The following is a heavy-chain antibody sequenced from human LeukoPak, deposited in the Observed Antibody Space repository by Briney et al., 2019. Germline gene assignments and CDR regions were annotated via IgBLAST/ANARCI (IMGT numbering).Heavy chain of an antibody. CDR3: ARFTRGGYYDSSGYYDDYFGY. CDR2: IIPIFGTA. CDR1: GGTFSSYA. J-gene: IGHJ4*02. Sequence: GSSVKVSCRASGGTFSSYAISWVRQASGQGLEWMGRIIPIFGTAKYAQKFQGRVTITTDESTSTAYMELSSLRSEDTAVYYCARFTRGGYYDSSGYYDDYFGYWGQGTLVTVSS. V-gene: IGHV1-69*05. D-gene: IGHD3-22*01.